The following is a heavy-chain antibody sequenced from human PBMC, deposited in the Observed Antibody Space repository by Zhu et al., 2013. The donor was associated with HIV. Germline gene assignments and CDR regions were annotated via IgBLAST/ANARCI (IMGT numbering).Heavy chain of an antibody. D-gene: IGHD3-10*01. CDR1: GYTFTDFY. CDR2: INPNSGGT. J-gene: IGHJ4*02. Sequence: QVQLVQSGAEVKKPGASVKVSCKASGYTFTDFYIHWVRQAPGQGLEWMGWINPNSGGTNYAQKFQGRVTMTRDTSISTAYMELSRLTSDDTAVYYCARIYYSGSGSFNYWGQGTLVIVSS. V-gene: IGHV1-2*02. CDR3: ARIYYSGSGSFNY.